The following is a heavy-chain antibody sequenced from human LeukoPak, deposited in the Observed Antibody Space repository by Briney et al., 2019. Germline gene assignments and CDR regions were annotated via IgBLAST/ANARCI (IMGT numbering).Heavy chain of an antibody. Sequence: GGSLRLSCAASGFTFSSYGMHWVRQATGKGLEWVSAIGTAGDTYYLGSVKGRFTISREKARNSLHLQMNSLRAGDTAVYYCAKPGSSGYYYAGDFDYWGQGTLVTVSS. CDR3: AKPGSSGYYYAGDFDY. CDR2: IGTAGDT. J-gene: IGHJ4*02. CDR1: GFTFSSYG. D-gene: IGHD3-22*01. V-gene: IGHV3-13*01.